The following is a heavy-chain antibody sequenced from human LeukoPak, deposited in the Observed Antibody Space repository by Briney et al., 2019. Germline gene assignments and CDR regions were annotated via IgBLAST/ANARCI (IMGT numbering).Heavy chain of an antibody. CDR2: ISPGGGTT. CDR3: AKKGIDYSSSWFGD. J-gene: IGHJ4*02. Sequence: GGSLRLSCAVSGFAFGSEAMSWVRQSPARGLEWVASISPGGGTTYYADYVKGRFTISRDNSKNSLFVQMNSLRAEDTALYYCAKKGIDYSSSWFGDWGQGTLVTVSS. V-gene: IGHV3-23*01. D-gene: IGHD6-6*01. CDR1: GFAFGSEA.